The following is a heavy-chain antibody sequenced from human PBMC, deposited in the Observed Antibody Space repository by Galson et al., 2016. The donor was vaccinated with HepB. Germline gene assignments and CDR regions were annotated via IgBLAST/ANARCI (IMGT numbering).Heavy chain of an antibody. CDR3: VKDTGAVMVADSTDAFDI. V-gene: IGHV3-73*01. J-gene: IGHJ3*02. D-gene: IGHD2-15*01. CDR2: IGSKANSHAT. CDR1: GFTFSGSG. Sequence: SLRLSCAASGFTFSGSGIHWVRQASGKGLEWVARIGSKANSHATEYAASVTGRFTISRDDSKNTLYLQMNSLRVEDTAVYYCVKDTGAVMVADSTDAFDIWGQGTMVTVSS.